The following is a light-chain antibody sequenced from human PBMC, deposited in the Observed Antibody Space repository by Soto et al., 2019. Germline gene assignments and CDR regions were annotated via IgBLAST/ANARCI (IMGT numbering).Light chain of an antibody. V-gene: IGLV2-14*03. Sequence: QSALTQPASESGSPGQSITISCTGTSSDVGGYNYVSWNQHHPGKAPKLMIFDVSNRPSGVSNRFSGSKSGNTASLTISGLQPEDEADYYCSSYTTSNTRQIVFGTGTKVTVL. CDR2: DVS. CDR1: SSDVGGYNY. CDR3: SSYTTSNTRQIV. J-gene: IGLJ1*01.